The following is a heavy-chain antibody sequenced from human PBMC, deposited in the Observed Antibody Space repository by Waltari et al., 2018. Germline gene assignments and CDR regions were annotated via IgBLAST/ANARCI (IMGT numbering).Heavy chain of an antibody. J-gene: IGHJ4*02. D-gene: IGHD6-13*01. CDR3: ATGIAAAGTWYYFDY. V-gene: IGHV4-31*09. CDR1: GGSISSGGYY. CDR2: IYHSGST. Sequence: QVQLQESGPGLVKPSQTLSLTCTVSGGSISSGGYYWSWIRQHPGKGLEWIGYIYHSGSTYYNPSLKRRVTISVDRSKNQFSLKLSSVTAADTAVYYCATGIAAAGTWYYFDYWGQGTLVTVSS.